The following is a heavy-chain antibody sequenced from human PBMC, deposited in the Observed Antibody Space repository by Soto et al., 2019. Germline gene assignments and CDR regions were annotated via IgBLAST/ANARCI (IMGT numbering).Heavy chain of an antibody. J-gene: IGHJ6*02. CDR3: ARTAAAGKYYYGMDV. CDR2: IYPGDSDT. D-gene: IGHD6-13*01. Sequence: GESLKISCQGSGDRFTSYWIGWVRQMPGKGLELMGIIYPGDSDTRYSPSFQGQVTISADKSISTAYLQWSSLKASDTAMYYCARTAAAGKYYYGMDVWGQGTTVTVSS. CDR1: GDRFTSYW. V-gene: IGHV5-51*01.